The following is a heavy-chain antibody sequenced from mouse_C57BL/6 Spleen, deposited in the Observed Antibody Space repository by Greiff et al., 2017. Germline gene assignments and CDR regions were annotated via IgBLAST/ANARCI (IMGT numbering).Heavy chain of an antibody. CDR3: ARQNDYDDRYYAMDY. V-gene: IGHV2-6-1*01. J-gene: IGHJ4*01. D-gene: IGHD2-4*01. CDR2: IWSDGST. CDR1: GFSLTSYG. Sequence: VMLVESGPGLVAPSQSLSITCTVSGFSLTSYGVHWVRQPPGKGLEWLVVIWSDGSTTYNSALKSRLSISKDNSKSQVFLKMNSLQTDDTAMYYCARQNDYDDRYYAMDYWGQGTSVTVSS.